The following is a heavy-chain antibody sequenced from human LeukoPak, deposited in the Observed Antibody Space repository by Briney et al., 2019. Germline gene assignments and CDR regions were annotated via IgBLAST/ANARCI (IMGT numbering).Heavy chain of an antibody. CDR2: VSGSGGNT. J-gene: IGHJ4*02. V-gene: IGHV3-23*01. D-gene: IGHD3-3*01. CDR3: AKAVDFWSCNYVRYFDH. CDR1: GFTFTNYA. Sequence: GGSLRLSCAASGFTFTNYAMTWVRQAPGKRLEWVSTVSGSGGNTYYADSVKGRFSISRDSSKNTLFPQMISLRAEDTAVYYCAKAVDFWSCNYVRYFDHWSQGTPVTVSS.